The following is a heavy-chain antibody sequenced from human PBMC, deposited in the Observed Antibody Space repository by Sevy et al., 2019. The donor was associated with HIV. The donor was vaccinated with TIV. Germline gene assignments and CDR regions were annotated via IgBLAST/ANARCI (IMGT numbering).Heavy chain of an antibody. J-gene: IGHJ6*02. CDR1: GFTFGDYA. Sequence: GGSLRLSCTASGFTFGDYAMSWFRQAPGKGLEWVGFIRSKAYGGTTQYAASVKGRFTISRDDSKSIAYLQMNSLKTEDTAVYYCTRDIHYYDFWSGYLRNYYYYYGMDVWGQGTTVTVSS. CDR3: TRDIHYYDFWSGYLRNYYYYYGMDV. D-gene: IGHD3-3*01. CDR2: IRSKAYGGTT. V-gene: IGHV3-49*03.